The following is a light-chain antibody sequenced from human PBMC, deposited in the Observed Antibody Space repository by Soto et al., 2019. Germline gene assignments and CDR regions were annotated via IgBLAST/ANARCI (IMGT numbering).Light chain of an antibody. CDR3: QQYDKLPLT. CDR1: QDISKH. Sequence: DIQMTQSPPSLSASVGDRVSVTCQASQDISKHLNWYQQKPGKAPVLLIYDAFNLETGVPSRFSGSGSGTDFTFTISSLQPEDIATYYCQQYDKLPLTFGGGTKVDIK. J-gene: IGKJ4*01. V-gene: IGKV1-33*01. CDR2: DAF.